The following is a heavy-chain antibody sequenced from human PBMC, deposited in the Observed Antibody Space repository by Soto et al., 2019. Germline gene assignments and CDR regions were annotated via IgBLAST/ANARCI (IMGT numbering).Heavy chain of an antibody. D-gene: IGHD2-15*01. J-gene: IGHJ4*02. CDR1: GYTFAGYG. CDR3: ARDDCSGGSCYLDY. Sequence: QVQLVQSGAEVKKPGASVKVSCKASGYTFAGYGISWVRQAPGQGLEWMGWISASNGKTNYGQKLQGSVTMTTDTSTSTADMELRSLRSDDTAVYYCARDDCSGGSCYLDYWGQGTLVTVSS. CDR2: ISASNGKT. V-gene: IGHV1-18*01.